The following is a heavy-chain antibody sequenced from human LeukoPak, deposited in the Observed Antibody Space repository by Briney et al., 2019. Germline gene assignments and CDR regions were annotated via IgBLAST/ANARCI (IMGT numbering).Heavy chain of an antibody. CDR3: ARGSQQPYY. CDR1: GFSLSDFY. D-gene: IGHD6-13*01. Sequence: KPGGSLRLSCAASGFSLSDFYMSWIRQGPGKGLEWVSYMSSSGDTIQYADSVKGRFTISRDNAKNSLYLQMNSLRADDTAVYYCARGSQQPYYWGQGTLVTVSS. CDR2: MSSSGDTI. J-gene: IGHJ4*02. V-gene: IGHV3-11*01.